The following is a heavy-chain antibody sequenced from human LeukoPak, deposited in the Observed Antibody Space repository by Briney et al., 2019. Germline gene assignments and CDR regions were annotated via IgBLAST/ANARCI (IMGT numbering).Heavy chain of an antibody. CDR2: INPNSGGT. J-gene: IGHJ5*02. CDR3: ARDAIGYYDSSGYAWFDP. Sequence: ASVKVSCKASGYNFTDYYMHWVRQAPGQGLEWMGWINPNSGGTNYAQKFQGRFTMTRDTSISTAYMELSRLRSDDTAVYYCARDAIGYYDSSGYAWFDPWGQGTLLTVSS. D-gene: IGHD3-22*01. V-gene: IGHV1-2*02. CDR1: GYNFTDYY.